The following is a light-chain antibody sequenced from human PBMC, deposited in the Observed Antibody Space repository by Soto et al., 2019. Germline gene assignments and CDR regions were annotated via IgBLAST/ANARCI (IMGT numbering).Light chain of an antibody. CDR3: QHYNSYSEA. J-gene: IGKJ1*01. Sequence: IVMTQSPATLSVSPGERATISGRAGQTIYSNVAWYQQRPGQAPRLLIYRASTRAAGVSARISGSGSGTEFTLTISSLQPDDFATYYCQHYNSYSEAFGQGTKVDIK. CDR2: RAS. CDR1: QTIYSN. V-gene: IGKV3-15*01.